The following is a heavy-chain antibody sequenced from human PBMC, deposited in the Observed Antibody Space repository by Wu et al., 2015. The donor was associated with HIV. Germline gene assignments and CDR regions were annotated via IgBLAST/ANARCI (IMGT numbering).Heavy chain of an antibody. D-gene: IGHD1/OR15-1a*01. CDR1: GYSFTDYG. Sequence: QVELVQSGTEVKKPGASVKLSCKTSGYSFTDYGFTWLRQAPGQGLEWLGWISVYTGNTDYAQKFQGRITMTTETSTTTAYMELRNLRSDDTAVYYCARAAKQVTSTLFFHYWGQGSVVTVS. J-gene: IGHJ1*01. CDR3: ARAAKQVTSTLFFHY. V-gene: IGHV1-18*01. CDR2: ISVYTGNT.